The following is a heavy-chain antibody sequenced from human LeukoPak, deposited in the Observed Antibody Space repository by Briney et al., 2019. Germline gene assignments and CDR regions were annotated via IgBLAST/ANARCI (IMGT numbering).Heavy chain of an antibody. CDR3: ARDPYDYALSFDY. J-gene: IGHJ4*02. Sequence: GGSLRLSCAASGFTFSSYEMNWVRQASGKGLEWVANIKQDGSEKYYVDSVKGRFTISRDDAKNSLYLQMNSLRAEDTAVYYCARDPYDYALSFDYWGQGTLVTVSS. CDR1: GFTFSSYE. D-gene: IGHD3-16*01. V-gene: IGHV3-7*01. CDR2: IKQDGSEK.